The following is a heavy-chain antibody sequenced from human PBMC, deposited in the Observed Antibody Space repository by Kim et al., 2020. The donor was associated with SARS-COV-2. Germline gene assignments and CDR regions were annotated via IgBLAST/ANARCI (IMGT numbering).Heavy chain of an antibody. Sequence: STYYADAVKGRFTISRDNSKNTLYLQMNSLRAEDTAVYYWASGSLNWFDPWGQGTLVTVSS. D-gene: IGHD1-26*01. J-gene: IGHJ5*02. CDR2: ST. CDR3: ASGSLNWFDP. V-gene: IGHV3-53*01.